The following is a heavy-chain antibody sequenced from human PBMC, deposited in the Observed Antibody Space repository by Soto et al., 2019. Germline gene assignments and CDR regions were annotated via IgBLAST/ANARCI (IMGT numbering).Heavy chain of an antibody. CDR1: GYTFTNNA. CDR2: MNPGSGDT. J-gene: IGHJ5*02. V-gene: IGHV1-8*02. CDR3: ARMESFGSLNWFDA. Sequence: ASVKVSCKASGYTFTNNAVSWVRQATGQGLEWMGLMNPGSGDTGYAQKFQGRVTMTRDISIATAYMELNSLTSEDTAIYYCARMESFGSLNWFDAWGQGPLVTTSS. D-gene: IGHD5-18*01.